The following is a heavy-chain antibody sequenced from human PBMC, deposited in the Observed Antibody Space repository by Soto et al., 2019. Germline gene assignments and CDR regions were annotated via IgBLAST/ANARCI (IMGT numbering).Heavy chain of an antibody. CDR2: IYHSGSA. CDR3: ARVPGVVVSADDAFDI. Sequence: QVQLQESGPGLVKPSGTLSLTCAVSGGSVSSNNWWSWVRQSPGKGLEWMGEIYHSGSAHYNPSLNSRATISLDKSKNLSSLRLTSATAADTAVYYCARVPGVVVSADDAFDIWGPGKRAIVSS. CDR1: GGSVSSNNW. J-gene: IGHJ3*02. D-gene: IGHD2-21*02. V-gene: IGHV4-4*02.